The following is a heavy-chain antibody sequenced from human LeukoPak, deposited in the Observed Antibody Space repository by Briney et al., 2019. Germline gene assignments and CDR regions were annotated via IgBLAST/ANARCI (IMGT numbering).Heavy chain of an antibody. Sequence: GGSLRLSCAASGFTVSNAWMSWFRQAPGKGLEWVSSISSSSSYIYYADSVKGRFTISRDNAKNSLYLQMNSLRAEDTAVYYCARGGDRDAFDIWGQGTMVTVSS. V-gene: IGHV3-21*01. D-gene: IGHD2-21*02. CDR1: GFTVSNAW. CDR2: ISSSSSYI. J-gene: IGHJ3*02. CDR3: ARGGDRDAFDI.